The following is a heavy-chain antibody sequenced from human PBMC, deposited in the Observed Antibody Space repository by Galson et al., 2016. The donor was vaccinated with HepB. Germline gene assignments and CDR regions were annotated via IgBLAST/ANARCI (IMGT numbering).Heavy chain of an antibody. CDR3: VRDFNNNEDGNFFDY. D-gene: IGHD1/OR15-1a*01. CDR1: GFTFSTYS. Sequence: SLRLSCAASGFTFSTYSMNWVRQAPGKGLEWVSSISSSSSCMEYADSVKGRFTISRDNAKRSLYLQMTSLRAEDTAVYYCVRDFNNNEDGNFFDYWGQGTLVTVSS. J-gene: IGHJ4*02. CDR2: ISSSSSCM. V-gene: IGHV3-21*01.